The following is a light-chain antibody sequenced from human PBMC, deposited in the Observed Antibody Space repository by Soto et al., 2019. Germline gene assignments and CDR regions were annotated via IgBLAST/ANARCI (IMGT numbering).Light chain of an antibody. CDR3: QQLNSYPLT. V-gene: IGKV1-9*01. CDR1: RGIASN. J-gene: IGKJ4*01. CDR2: GAF. Sequence: DIQLTQSPSSLSASVGDRVTITCRASRGIASNLAWYQQKAGKAPKLLIYGAFTLHSGVPSRFSGSGSGTEFTLTICSLQPEDVATYFCQQLNSYPLTFGGGTKVEIK.